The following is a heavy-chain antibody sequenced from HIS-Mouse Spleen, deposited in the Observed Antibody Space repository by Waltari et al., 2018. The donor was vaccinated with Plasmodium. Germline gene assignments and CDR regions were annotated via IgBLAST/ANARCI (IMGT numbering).Heavy chain of an antibody. D-gene: IGHD6-6*01. CDR3: ARHKKRGQLVRGYFDY. CDR2: IDWDDDK. J-gene: IGHJ4*02. CDR1: RFSLSTSGMC. Sequence: QVTLRESGPALVKPTQTLTLTCNFSRFSLSTSGMCVIWIRQPQGKAMEGLARIDWDDDKYYSTSLKTRLTISKDTSKNQVVLTMTNMDPVDTATYYCARHKKRGQLVRGYFDYWGQGTLVTVSS. V-gene: IGHV2-70*15.